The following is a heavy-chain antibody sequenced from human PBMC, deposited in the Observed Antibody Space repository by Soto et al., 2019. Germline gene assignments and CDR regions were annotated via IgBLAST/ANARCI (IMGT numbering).Heavy chain of an antibody. CDR3: GSTYSNSWYVNSRYEIYGMEV. J-gene: IGHJ6*02. V-gene: IGHV3-30-3*01. Sequence: QVQLVESGGGVVQPGRSLRLSCAASGFTFSSYAMHWVRQAPGKGLEWVAVISYDGSNKYYADSVKGRFTISRDNSKNAMYLKMNSRRAEDKSVYYCGSTYSNSWYVNSRYEIYGMEVWGQETTVT. D-gene: IGHD6-13*01. CDR2: ISYDGSNK. CDR1: GFTFSSYA.